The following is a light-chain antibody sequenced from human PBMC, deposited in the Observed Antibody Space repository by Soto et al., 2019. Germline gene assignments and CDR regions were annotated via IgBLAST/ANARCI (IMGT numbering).Light chain of an antibody. CDR3: HHYNAYSHS. V-gene: IGKV1-5*01. J-gene: IGKJ2*01. CDR1: QSISSW. CDR2: DAS. Sequence: DIQMTHSPSTLSASVGDRVTIACRASQSISSWLAWYQQKPGQAPKLLIYDASTLESGVPSRFSRSGSGIHFTLTITSLQPDDFATYYCHHYNAYSHSFGQGTQVEIX.